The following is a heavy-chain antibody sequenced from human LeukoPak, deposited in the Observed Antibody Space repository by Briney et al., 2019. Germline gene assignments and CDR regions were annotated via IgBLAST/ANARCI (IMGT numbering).Heavy chain of an antibody. CDR3: ARGIAARSYYYYYMDV. D-gene: IGHD6-6*01. Sequence: SVKVSCKTSGGIFSSYAIAWVRQAPGQGLEWMGANVPIFATIYYAQNFQGRVTITTDESTSTAYMELSRLRSDDTAVYYCARGIAARSYYYYYMDVWGKGTTVTVSS. J-gene: IGHJ6*03. CDR1: GGIFSSYA. V-gene: IGHV1-69*05. CDR2: NVPIFATI.